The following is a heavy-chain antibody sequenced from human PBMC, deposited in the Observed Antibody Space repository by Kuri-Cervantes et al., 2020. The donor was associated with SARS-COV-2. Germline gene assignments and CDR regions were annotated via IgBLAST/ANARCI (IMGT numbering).Heavy chain of an antibody. CDR2: IYHSGST. CDR3: ARTTKDSSGYYSPVLEWPKLPQASLAFDP. CDR1: GGSISSGYY. D-gene: IGHD3-22*01. J-gene: IGHJ5*02. Sequence: GSLRLSCTVSGGSISSGYYWGWIRQPPGKGLEWIGSIYHSGSTYYNPSLKSRVTISVDTSKNQFSLKLSSVTAADTAVYYCARTTKDSSGYYSPVLEWPKLPQASLAFDPWGQGTLVTVSS. V-gene: IGHV4-38-2*02.